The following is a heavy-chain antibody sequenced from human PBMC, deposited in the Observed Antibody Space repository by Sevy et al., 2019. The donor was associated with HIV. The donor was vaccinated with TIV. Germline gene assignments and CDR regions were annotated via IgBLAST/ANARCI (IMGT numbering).Heavy chain of an antibody. V-gene: IGHV3-23*01. CDR3: ANDGGRSKGIAFDI. Sequence: LTCAASGFTFSSYAMSWVRQAPGKGLEWVSAISGSGGSTYYADSVKGRFTISRDNSKNTLYLQMNSLRAEDTAVYYWANDGGRSKGIAFDIWGQGTMVTVSS. CDR1: GFTFSSYA. CDR2: ISGSGGST. D-gene: IGHD1-26*01. J-gene: IGHJ3*02.